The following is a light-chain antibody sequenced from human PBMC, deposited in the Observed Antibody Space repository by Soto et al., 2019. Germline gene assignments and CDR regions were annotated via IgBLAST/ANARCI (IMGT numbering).Light chain of an antibody. J-gene: IGLJ3*02. Sequence: QPVLTQSPSASASLGASVKLTCTLSSGHSSYAIAWHQQQPEKGPRYLMKLNSDGSHSKGDGIPDRFSGSSSGAERYLTISSLQSEDEADYYCQTWGTGSWFGGGTKVTVL. CDR1: SGHSSYA. CDR3: QTWGTGSW. CDR2: LNSDGSH. V-gene: IGLV4-69*01.